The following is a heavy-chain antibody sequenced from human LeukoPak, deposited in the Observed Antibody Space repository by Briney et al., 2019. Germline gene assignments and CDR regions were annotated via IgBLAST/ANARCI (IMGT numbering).Heavy chain of an antibody. J-gene: IGHJ4*02. D-gene: IGHD5-12*01. Sequence: VASVKVSCTASGYIFTDYYMYWVRQAPGQGLEWMGWINPNSGDTNYAQKFQGRVTMTRDTSITTAYMELRRLRSDDTAVYYCARPLGEYSCYDRAFDYWGQGTLVTVSS. V-gene: IGHV1-2*02. CDR2: INPNSGDT. CDR1: GYIFTDYY. CDR3: ARPLGEYSCYDRAFDY.